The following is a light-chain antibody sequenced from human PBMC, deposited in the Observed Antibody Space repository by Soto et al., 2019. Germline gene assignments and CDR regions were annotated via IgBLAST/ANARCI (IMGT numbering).Light chain of an antibody. CDR3: QQRTSWPWT. Sequence: EFVLTQSPGTLSLSPGERATLSCRASQTVRNNYLAWYQQKPGQAPRLLIYDASSRATGIPDRFSGGGSGTDFTLTFSRLEPEDFGVYYCQQRTSWPWTFGQGTKVEIK. CDR1: QTVRNNY. CDR2: DAS. V-gene: IGKV3D-20*02. J-gene: IGKJ1*01.